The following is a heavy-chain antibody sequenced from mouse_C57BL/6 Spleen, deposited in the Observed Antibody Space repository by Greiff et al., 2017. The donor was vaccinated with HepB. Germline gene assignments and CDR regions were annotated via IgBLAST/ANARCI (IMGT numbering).Heavy chain of an antibody. CDR3: ARNDDYDRYFDV. V-gene: IGHV2-2*01. J-gene: IGHJ1*01. D-gene: IGHD2-4*01. Sequence: VQLQQSGPGLVQPSQSLSITCTVSGFSLTSYGVHWVRQSPGKGLEWLGVIWSGGSKDYKAAFIYRLSIIKDDSKSQVFFKMNSMQADDTAIYYCARNDDYDRYFDVWGAGTTVTVSS. CDR1: GFSLTSYG. CDR2: IWSGGSK.